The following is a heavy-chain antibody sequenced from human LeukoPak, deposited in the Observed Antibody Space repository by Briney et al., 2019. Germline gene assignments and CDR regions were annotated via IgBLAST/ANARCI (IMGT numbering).Heavy chain of an antibody. CDR1: GGSISSYY. CDR2: IYYSGST. CDR3: ARETHGGVPFDI. V-gene: IGHV4-59*01. Sequence: PSETLSLTCTVSGGSISSYYWSWIRQPPGKGLEWIGYIYYSGSTNYNPSLKSRVTISVDTSKNQFSLKLSSVTAADTAVYYCARETHGGVPFDIWGQGTMVTVSS. D-gene: IGHD3-16*01. J-gene: IGHJ3*02.